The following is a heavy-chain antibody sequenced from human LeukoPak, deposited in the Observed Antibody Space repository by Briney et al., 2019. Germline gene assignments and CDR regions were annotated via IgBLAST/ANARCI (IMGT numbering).Heavy chain of an antibody. J-gene: IGHJ4*02. Sequence: GESLKISCKGSGYSFNTSWIGWVRQMPGKGLEWMGIIYPGDSDTKYSPSFQGQVTISADKSISTAYLQWSSLKASDTAMYYCARSSGYSSSCFYYWGQGTLVTVSS. CDR2: IYPGDSDT. CDR3: ARSSGYSSSCFYY. V-gene: IGHV5-51*01. CDR1: GYSFNTSW. D-gene: IGHD6-13*01.